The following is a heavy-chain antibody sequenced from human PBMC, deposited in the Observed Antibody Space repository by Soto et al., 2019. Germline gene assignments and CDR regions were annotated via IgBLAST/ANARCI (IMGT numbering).Heavy chain of an antibody. J-gene: IGHJ6*02. D-gene: IGHD6-13*01. V-gene: IGHV1-2*04. Sequence: ASVKVSCKASGYTFTGYYMHWVRQAPGQGLEWMGWINPNSGGTNYAQKFQGWVTMTRDTSISTAYMELSRLRSDDTAVYYCARDKGELVPKYGMDVWGQGNTVTVS. CDR2: INPNSGGT. CDR1: GYTFTGYY. CDR3: ARDKGELVPKYGMDV.